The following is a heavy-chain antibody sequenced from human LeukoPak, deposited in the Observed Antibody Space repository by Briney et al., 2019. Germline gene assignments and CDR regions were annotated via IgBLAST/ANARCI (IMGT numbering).Heavy chain of an antibody. Sequence: ASVKVSCKSSGYSFSSFVITWVRQAPGQWLEWMGWISRHNGNTDYAQRFRGRVTLTIDTSTTTADMEVRDLIPDDTAVYYCARHYLGSGSEDYWGQGTLVSVSS. CDR3: ARHYLGSGSEDY. D-gene: IGHD3-10*01. J-gene: IGHJ4*02. CDR1: GYSFSSFV. V-gene: IGHV1-18*01. CDR2: ISRHNGNT.